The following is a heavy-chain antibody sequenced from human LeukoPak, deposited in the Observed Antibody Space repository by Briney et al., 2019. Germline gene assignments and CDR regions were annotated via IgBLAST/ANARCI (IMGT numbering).Heavy chain of an antibody. CDR3: ARGRDCSGGSCFLNWFDP. J-gene: IGHJ5*02. D-gene: IGHD2-15*01. CDR2: IIPILGIA. Sequence: SVKVSCKASGGTFSSYTISWVRQAPGQGLEWMGRIIPILGIANYAQKFQGRVTITADKSTSTAYMELSSLRSEDTAVYYCARGRDCSGGSCFLNWFDPWGQGTLVTVSS. CDR1: GGTFSSYT. V-gene: IGHV1-69*02.